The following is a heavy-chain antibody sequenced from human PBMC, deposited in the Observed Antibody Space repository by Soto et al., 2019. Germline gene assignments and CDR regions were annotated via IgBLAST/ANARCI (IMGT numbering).Heavy chain of an antibody. V-gene: IGHV2-5*02. CDR2: TYWDDDK. Sequence: QITLNESGPTVVKPAETLTLTCTFSGFSLTTSGVGVGWIRQSPGKAPEWLALTYWDDDKRYSAPLKSRLTITKDTSKNQVVLTMASVDPADTATYYCAHRILRTVFGLVTTTAIYFDFWGQGTPVVVSS. CDR3: AHRILRTVFGLVTTTAIYFDF. CDR1: GFSLTTSGVG. J-gene: IGHJ4*02. D-gene: IGHD3-3*01.